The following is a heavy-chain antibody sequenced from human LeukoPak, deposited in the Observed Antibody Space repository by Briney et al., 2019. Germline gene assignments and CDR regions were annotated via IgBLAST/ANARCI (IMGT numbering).Heavy chain of an antibody. V-gene: IGHV3-7*01. CDR3: ARDRPLWSGSGYYFDY. CDR1: GFTFSSYW. D-gene: IGHD3-3*01. CDR2: IKQDGSEK. J-gene: IGHJ4*02. Sequence: GGSLRLSCAASGFTFSSYWMSWVRQAPGEGLEWVANIKQDGSEKYYVDSVKGRFTISRDNAKNSLYLQMNSLRAEDMAVYYCARDRPLWSGSGYYFDYWGQGTLVTVSS.